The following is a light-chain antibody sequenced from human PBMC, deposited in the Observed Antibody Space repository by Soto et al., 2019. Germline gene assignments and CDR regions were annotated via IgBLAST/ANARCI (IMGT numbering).Light chain of an antibody. CDR2: EVS. Sequence: QSVLPQPPSASGSPGQSVTISCTGTGSDVGGYNYVSWYQQHPGKAPKLMIYEVSKRPSGVPDRFSGSKSGNTASLTVSGLQAEDEADYYCISYAGSNLLYVFGTGTKVTVL. J-gene: IGLJ1*01. CDR1: GSDVGGYNY. V-gene: IGLV2-8*01. CDR3: ISYAGSNLLYV.